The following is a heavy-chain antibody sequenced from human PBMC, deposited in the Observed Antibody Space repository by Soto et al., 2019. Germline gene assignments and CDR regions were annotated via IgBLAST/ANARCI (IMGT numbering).Heavy chain of an antibody. CDR2: IKSKTDGGTT. J-gene: IGHJ6*02. CDR3: TLAGYYDFSSGYFRFLDYYYGMDV. Sequence: VQLVESGGGLVKPGGSLRLSCAASGFTFSNAWMNWVRQAPGKGLEWVGRIKSKTDGGTTDYAAPVKGRFTISRDDSNNTLYLQTKRLQTEDTAVYYRTLAGYYDFSSGYFRFLDYYYGMDVWGQGTTVTVSS. CDR1: GFTFSNAW. V-gene: IGHV3-15*07. D-gene: IGHD3-3*01.